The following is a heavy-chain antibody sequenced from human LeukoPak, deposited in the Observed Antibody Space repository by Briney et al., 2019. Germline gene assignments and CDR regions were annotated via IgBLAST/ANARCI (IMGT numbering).Heavy chain of an antibody. D-gene: IGHD3-10*01. CDR3: ARGGFGESVYWFDP. CDR1: GGSISSYY. Sequence: PSETLSLTCTVPGGSISSYYWSWIRQPPGKGLEWIGYIYYSGSTNYNPSLKSRVTISVDTSKNQFSLKLSSVTAADTAVYYCARGGFGESVYWFDPWGQGTLVTVSS. CDR2: IYYSGST. J-gene: IGHJ5*02. V-gene: IGHV4-59*01.